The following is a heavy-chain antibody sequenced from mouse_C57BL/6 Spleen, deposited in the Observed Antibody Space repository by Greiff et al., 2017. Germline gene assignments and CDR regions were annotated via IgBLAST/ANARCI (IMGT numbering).Heavy chain of an antibody. D-gene: IGHD2-3*01. V-gene: IGHV1-4*01. Sequence: VQLQQSGAELARPGASVKMSCKASGYTFTSYTMHWVKQRPGQGLEWIGYINPSSGYTKYNQKFKDKATLTADKSSSTAYMQLSSLTSEDSAVYDCARDLGGYYEDCFAYWGQGTLVTVSA. CDR1: GYTFTSYT. CDR3: ARDLGGYYEDCFAY. J-gene: IGHJ3*01. CDR2: INPSSGYT.